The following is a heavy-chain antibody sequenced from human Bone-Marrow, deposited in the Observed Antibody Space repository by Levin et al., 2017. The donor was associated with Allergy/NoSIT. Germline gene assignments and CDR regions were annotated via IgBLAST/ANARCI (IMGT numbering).Heavy chain of an antibody. J-gene: IGHJ1*01. Sequence: GGSLRLSCVASGFTISDYYMSWIRQAPGKGLELVSNISDSSSYTNYADSVKGRFLISRDNTNNTLYLRMNGVRAADSAGYYCANTCCSGGSWYERRHFLLWGQGTLVNVS. CDR1: GFTISDYY. CDR3: ANTCCSGGSWYERRHFLL. D-gene: IGHD2-15*01. V-gene: IGHV3-11*03. CDR2: ISDSSSYT.